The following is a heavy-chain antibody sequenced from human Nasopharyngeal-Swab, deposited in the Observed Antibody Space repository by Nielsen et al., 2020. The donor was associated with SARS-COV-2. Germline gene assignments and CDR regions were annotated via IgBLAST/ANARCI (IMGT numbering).Heavy chain of an antibody. J-gene: IGHJ3*01. CDR3: ARPRGTTWLNDAFDL. D-gene: IGHD3-9*01. V-gene: IGHV3-23*01. Sequence: GESLKISCAASGFTFSSYAMSWVRQAPGKGLEWVSAISGSGGSTYYADSVKGRFTISRDNSKNTLYLQMNSLRVEDTAVYYCARPRGTTWLNDAFDLWGQGTMVSVSS. CDR2: ISGSGGST. CDR1: GFTFSSYA.